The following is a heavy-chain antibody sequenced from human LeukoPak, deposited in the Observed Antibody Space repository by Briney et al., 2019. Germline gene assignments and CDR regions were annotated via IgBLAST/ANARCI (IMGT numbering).Heavy chain of an antibody. V-gene: IGHV3-48*04. CDR2: ISIIGSTI. CDR1: GFTFSNYS. Sequence: GGSLRLSCAASGFTFSNYSMNWVRQAPGKGLEWVSYISIIGSTIYYADSEKGRFTISRDNAKNSLYLQMNSLRAEDTAVYYCARGDMGFDYWGQGTLVTASS. D-gene: IGHD3-16*01. J-gene: IGHJ4*02. CDR3: ARGDMGFDY.